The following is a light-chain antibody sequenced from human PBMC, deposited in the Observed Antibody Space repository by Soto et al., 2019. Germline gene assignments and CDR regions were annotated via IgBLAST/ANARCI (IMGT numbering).Light chain of an antibody. V-gene: IGLV1-40*01. J-gene: IGLJ2*01. CDR1: SSNIGAPND. CDR2: ENT. Sequence: QSALTQPPSVSGAPGQRVTISCTGTSSNIGAPNDIDWYQQLPGTAPKLLIFENTNRPSGVPDRFSGSKSGTAASLAITGLQADDEADYYCQSYDSALGGWIFGGGTKLTVL. CDR3: QSYDSALGGWI.